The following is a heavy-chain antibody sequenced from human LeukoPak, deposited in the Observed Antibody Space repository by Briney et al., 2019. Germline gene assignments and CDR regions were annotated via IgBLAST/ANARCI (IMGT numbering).Heavy chain of an antibody. J-gene: IGHJ4*02. V-gene: IGHV3-21*01. CDR3: ARVGITYYYDSSGYNDY. CDR1: GFTFSSYS. Sequence: GGPLRLSCAASGFTFSSYSMNWVRQAPGKGLEWVSSISSSSSYIYYADSVKGRFTISRDNAKNSLYLQMNSLRAEDTAVYYCARVGITYYYDSSGYNDYWGQGTLVTVSS. CDR2: ISSSSSYI. D-gene: IGHD3-22*01.